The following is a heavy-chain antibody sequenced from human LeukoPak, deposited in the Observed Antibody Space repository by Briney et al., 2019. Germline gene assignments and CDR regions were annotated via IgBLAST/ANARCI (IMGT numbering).Heavy chain of an antibody. CDR1: GYTSSFYG. D-gene: IGHD2-15*01. CDR3: ARETENSGGSCSY. V-gene: IGHV1-18*01. CDR2: ISAYDGDT. J-gene: IGHJ4*02. Sequence: GASVKVSCKTSGYTSSFYGISWVRQAPGQGLEWMGWISAYDGDTNYAQKFQGRVTMTTDTSTSTAYMELGNLRSEDTAVYYCARETENSGGSCSYWGQGTLVTVSS.